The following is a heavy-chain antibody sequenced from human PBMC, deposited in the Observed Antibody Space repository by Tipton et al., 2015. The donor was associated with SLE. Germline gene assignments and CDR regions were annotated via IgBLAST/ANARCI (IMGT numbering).Heavy chain of an antibody. V-gene: IGHV1-8*01. CDR2: MNPNSANT. D-gene: IGHD3-16*02. CDR3: ARGQEDCIGGRYRYYCEVRVG. Sequence: QSGAEVKKPGASVKVSCKASGYSFTRHDINWVRQATGQGLEWMGWMNPNSANTGYAQKFQGRVTMTRDTSISTAYMELTSLRSEDTAVYYCARGQEDCIGGRYRYYCEVRVGWGQGTTVTVSS. CDR1: GYSFTRHD. J-gene: IGHJ6*02.